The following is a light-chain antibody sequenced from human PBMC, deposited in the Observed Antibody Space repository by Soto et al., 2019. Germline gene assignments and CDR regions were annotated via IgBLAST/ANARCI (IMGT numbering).Light chain of an antibody. CDR2: GAS. CDR3: QQYGSSPPIT. CDR1: QSVSSSY. V-gene: IGKV3-20*01. J-gene: IGKJ5*01. Sequence: EIVLTQSPGTLSLSPGERATLSCRASQSVSSSYLAWYQQKPGQAPRLLIYGASSRATGIPHRFSGSGSGTDFTLTISSLVPEDFPLYYCQQYGSSPPITFGQGTRLE.